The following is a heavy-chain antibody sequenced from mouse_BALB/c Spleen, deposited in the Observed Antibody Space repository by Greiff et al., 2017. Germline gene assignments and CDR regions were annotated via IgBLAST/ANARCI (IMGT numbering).Heavy chain of an antibody. J-gene: IGHJ2*01. CDR1: GYTFTSYW. CDR3: ARRLLRGYFDY. V-gene: IGHV1-87*01. CDR2: IYPGDGDT. D-gene: IGHD1-1*01. Sequence: VKVVESGAELARPGASVKLSCKASGYTFTSYWMQWVKQRPGQGLEWIGAIYPGDGDTRYTQKFKGKATLTADKSSSTAYMQLSSLASEDSAVYYCARRLLRGYFDYGGQGTTLTVAS.